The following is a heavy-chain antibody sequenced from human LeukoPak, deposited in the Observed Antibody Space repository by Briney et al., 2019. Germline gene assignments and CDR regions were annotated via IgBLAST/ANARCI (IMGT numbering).Heavy chain of an antibody. Sequence: SQTLSLTCAISGDTFSSNSASWNWIRQSQSIGLEWLGRTYYRSKWYNNYAVSVKSRININPDTSKNQFSLQLNSVTPEDTAVYYCARGFPRYFDLWGRGTLVTVSS. CDR2: TYYRSKWYN. J-gene: IGHJ2*01. V-gene: IGHV6-1*01. CDR3: ARGFPRYFDL. CDR1: GDTFSSNSAS. D-gene: IGHD2-21*01.